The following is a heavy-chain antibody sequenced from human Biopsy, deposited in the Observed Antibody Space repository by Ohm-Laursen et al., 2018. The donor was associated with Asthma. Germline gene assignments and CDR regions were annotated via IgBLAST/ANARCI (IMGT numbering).Heavy chain of an antibody. D-gene: IGHD3-22*01. CDR3: ARQSGQDYGDSSGFDI. CDR2: VSSDGHNK. J-gene: IGHJ3*02. CDR1: GFVFSQCG. V-gene: IGHV3-30*03. Sequence: SPRLSCAASGFVFSQCGMHWVRQGPGKGLEWVALVSSDGHNKYYEDSVKGRFTISRDNSRNRLYLQINRLTVEDSAVYLCARQSGQDYGDSSGFDIWGQGTKVAVSS.